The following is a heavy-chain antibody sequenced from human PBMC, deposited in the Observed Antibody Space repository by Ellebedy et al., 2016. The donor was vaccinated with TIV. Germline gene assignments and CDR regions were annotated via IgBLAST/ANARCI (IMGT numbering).Heavy chain of an antibody. CDR3: ARGAPPDY. CDR1: GFTFSSYA. CDR2: ISGSGGST. Sequence: GESLKISXAASGFTFSSYAMSWVRQAPGKGLEWVSAISGSGGSTYYADSVKGRFTISRDNSKNTLYLQMNSLRTEDTAVYYCARGAPPDYWGQGTLVTVSS. V-gene: IGHV3-23*01. J-gene: IGHJ4*02.